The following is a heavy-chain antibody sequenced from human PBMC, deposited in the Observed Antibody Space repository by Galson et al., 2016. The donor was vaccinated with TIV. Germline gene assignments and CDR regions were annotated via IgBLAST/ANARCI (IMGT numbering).Heavy chain of an antibody. CDR2: ISSGRSSTI. V-gene: IGHV3-48*01. CDR3: ARDRSGYTFVYESAYFDL. CDR1: GFTFSGYS. J-gene: IGHJ2*01. Sequence: SLRLSCAASGFTFSGYSMDWVRQAPGKGLEWLSYISSGRSSTIHYAASAKGRFTISRDNTRNSLHLQMTSLRAEDTAVYYCARDRSGYTFVYESAYFDLWGRGTLVVVSS. D-gene: IGHD3-22*01.